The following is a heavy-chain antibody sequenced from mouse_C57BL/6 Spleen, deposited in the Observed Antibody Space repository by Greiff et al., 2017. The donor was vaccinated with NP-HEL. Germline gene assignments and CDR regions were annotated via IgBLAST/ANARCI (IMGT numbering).Heavy chain of an antibody. CDR2: IDPEDGDT. D-gene: IGHD3-1*01. CDR3: TTRRAIPVYFDY. CDR1: GFNIKDYY. V-gene: IGHV14-1*01. J-gene: IGHJ2*01. Sequence: EVQLQQSGAELVRPGASVKLSCTASGFNIKDYYMHWVKQRPEQGLEWIGRIDPEDGDTEYAPKFQGKATMTADTSSNTAYLQLSSLTSEDTAVYYCTTRRAIPVYFDYWGQGTTLTVSS.